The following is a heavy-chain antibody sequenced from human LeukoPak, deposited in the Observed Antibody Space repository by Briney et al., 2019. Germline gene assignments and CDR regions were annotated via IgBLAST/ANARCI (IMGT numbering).Heavy chain of an antibody. J-gene: IGHJ4*02. D-gene: IGHD6-19*01. CDR3: ARDQGRWLVRTFDY. V-gene: IGHV4-59*02. CDR2: IYYSGST. CDR1: GGSVSSYY. Sequence: SETLSLTCTVSGGSVSSYYWSWIRQPPGEGLEWIGYIYYSGSTNYNPSLKSRVTISVDTSKNQFSLKLSSVTAADTAVYYCARDQGRWLVRTFDYWGQGTLVTVSS.